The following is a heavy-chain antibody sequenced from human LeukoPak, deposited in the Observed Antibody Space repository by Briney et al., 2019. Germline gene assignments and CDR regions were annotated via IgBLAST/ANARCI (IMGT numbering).Heavy chain of an antibody. CDR1: GGSISSSNW. V-gene: IGHV4-4*02. Sequence: PSGTLSLTCAVSGGSISSSNWWSWVRQPPGKGLEWIGEIYHSGSTNYNPSPKSRVTISVDKSKNQFSLKLSSVTAADTAVYYCASWAVTYYDSSAYEGGFDYWGQGTLVTVSS. D-gene: IGHD3-22*01. CDR2: IYHSGST. J-gene: IGHJ4*02. CDR3: ASWAVTYYDSSAYEGGFDY.